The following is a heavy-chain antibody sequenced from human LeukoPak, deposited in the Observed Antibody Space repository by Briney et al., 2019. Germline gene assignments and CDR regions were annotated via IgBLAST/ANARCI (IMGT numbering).Heavy chain of an antibody. J-gene: IGHJ4*02. V-gene: IGHV4-4*02. Sequence: TSETLSLTCAVSGGSISSSNWWSWVRQPPGKGLKWIGEIYHSGSTNYNPSLKSRVTISVDKSKNQFSLKLSSVTAADTAVYYCARLRPANSGSYYFDYWGQGTLVTVSS. CDR1: GGSISSSNW. CDR3: ARLRPANSGSYYFDY. CDR2: IYHSGST. D-gene: IGHD1-26*01.